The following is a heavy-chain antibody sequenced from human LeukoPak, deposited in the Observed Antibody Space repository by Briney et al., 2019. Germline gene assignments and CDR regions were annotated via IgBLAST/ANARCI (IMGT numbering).Heavy chain of an antibody. CDR1: GGSISSSSYY. V-gene: IGHV4-39*01. D-gene: IGHD2-2*01. CDR2: IYYSGST. J-gene: IGHJ4*02. CDR3: ARRSSGVPAADSFDY. Sequence: PSETLSLTCTVSGGSISSSSYYWGWIRQPPGKGLEWIGSIYYSGSTYYNPSLKSRVTISVDTSKNQFSLKLSSVTAADTAVYYCARRSSGVPAADSFDYWGQGTLVTVSS.